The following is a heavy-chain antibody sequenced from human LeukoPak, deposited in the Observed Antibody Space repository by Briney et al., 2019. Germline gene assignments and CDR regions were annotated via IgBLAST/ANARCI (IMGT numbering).Heavy chain of an antibody. Sequence: SETLSLTCAVYGGSFTGYYWSWIRQPPGKGLEWIGEINHSGSTNYNPSLKSRVTISVDTSKNQFSLKLSSVTAADTAVYYCASHDSSGYSYWYFDLWGRGTLVTVSS. CDR1: GGSFTGYY. J-gene: IGHJ2*01. CDR3: ASHDSSGYSYWYFDL. V-gene: IGHV4-34*01. CDR2: INHSGST. D-gene: IGHD3-22*01.